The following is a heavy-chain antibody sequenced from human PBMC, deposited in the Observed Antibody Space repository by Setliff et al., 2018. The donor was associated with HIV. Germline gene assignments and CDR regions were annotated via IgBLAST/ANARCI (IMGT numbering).Heavy chain of an antibody. J-gene: IGHJ3*02. CDR1: GYSFTNYW. V-gene: IGHV5-51*06. Sequence: GESLKISCKASGYSFTNYWIGWVRQMPGKGLEWMGAIYPGESDTRYSPSFQGQVIISADKSISTAYVQWSGLKASDTAMYYCARRPYYDSWSGHQAFDIWGQGTMVTVS. CDR2: IYPGESDT. CDR3: ARRPYYDSWSGHQAFDI. D-gene: IGHD3-3*01.